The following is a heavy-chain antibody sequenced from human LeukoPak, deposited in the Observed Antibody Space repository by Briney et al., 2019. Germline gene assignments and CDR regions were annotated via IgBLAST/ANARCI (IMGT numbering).Heavy chain of an antibody. CDR2: ISSSGSTK. Sequence: GGSLRLSCAASGFTFSDYYMSWIRQAPGKGLEWVSYISSSGSTKYYADSVKGRFTISRDNAKNSLYLQMNSLRAEDTAVYYCAGVYRSGGSIDYWGQGTLVTVSS. CDR3: AGVYRSGGSIDY. J-gene: IGHJ4*02. V-gene: IGHV3-11*04. CDR1: GFTFSDYY. D-gene: IGHD2-15*01.